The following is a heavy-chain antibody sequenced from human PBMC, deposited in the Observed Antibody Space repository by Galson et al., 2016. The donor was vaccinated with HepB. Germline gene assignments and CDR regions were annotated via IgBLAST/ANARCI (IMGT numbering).Heavy chain of an antibody. D-gene: IGHD6-13*01. V-gene: IGHV3-21*01. CDR1: GFTFTRYT. Sequence: SLRLPCAASGFTFTRYTMHWVRQSPGKGLEWVSSISGGSSYKYYADSVKGRFTISRDNSKNSLYLQMNSLRAEDTAIYFCARTPGYSGTWYDAFDIWGPGTIVTVSS. CDR2: ISGGSSYK. CDR3: ARTPGYSGTWYDAFDI. J-gene: IGHJ3*02.